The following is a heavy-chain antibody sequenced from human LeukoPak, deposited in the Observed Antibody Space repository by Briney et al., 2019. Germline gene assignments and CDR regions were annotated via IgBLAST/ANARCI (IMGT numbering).Heavy chain of an antibody. CDR1: GFTFSDYY. Sequence: GGSLRLSCAASGFTFSDYYMSWIRQAPGKGLEWVSYISSSGSTIYYADSVKGRFTISRDNAKNSLYLQMNSLRAEDRAGYYCARMDMAALVDYWGQGTLVTVSS. J-gene: IGHJ4*02. CDR3: ARMDMAALVDY. V-gene: IGHV3-11*04. CDR2: ISSSGSTI. D-gene: IGHD2-2*03.